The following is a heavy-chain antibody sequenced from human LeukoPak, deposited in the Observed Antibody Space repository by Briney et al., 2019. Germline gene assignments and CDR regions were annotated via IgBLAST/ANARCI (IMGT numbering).Heavy chain of an antibody. CDR3: ARGVWSGFGPSGAFDI. V-gene: IGHV3-7*01. Sequence: GGSLRLSCAASGFTFSSYWMSWVRQAPGKGLEWVANIKQDGSEKYYVDSVKGRFTISRDNAKNSLYLQMNSLRAEDTAVYYCARGVWSGFGPSGAFDIWGQGTMVTVSS. J-gene: IGHJ3*02. D-gene: IGHD3-10*01. CDR1: GFTFSSYW. CDR2: IKQDGSEK.